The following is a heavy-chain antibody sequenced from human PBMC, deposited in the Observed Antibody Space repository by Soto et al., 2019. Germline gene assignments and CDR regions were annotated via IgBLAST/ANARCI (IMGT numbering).Heavy chain of an antibody. V-gene: IGHV3-23*01. CDR2: ISNNEDAA. CDR1: GFTFYNYA. J-gene: IGHJ4*02. Sequence: EVQLLESGGALVPPGGSLRLSCAASGFTFYNYAMSWVRQAPGKGLEWVSGISNNEDAANYADSVKGRFTISRDNSKNMLYLPMNSLRAEDTAVYYCARVPWQLVRTSCLGYWGQGTLVSVSS. CDR3: ARVPWQLVRTSCLGY. D-gene: IGHD6-6*01.